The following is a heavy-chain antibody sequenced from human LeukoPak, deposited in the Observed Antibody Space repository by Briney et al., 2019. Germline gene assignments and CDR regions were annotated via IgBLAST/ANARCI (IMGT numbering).Heavy chain of an antibody. CDR3: ARGYYNILTGYYVDY. Sequence: SETLSLTCTVSGGSISNHYWSWIRQPPGKGLEWIGYFSNSGSTDYNPSLKSRVTISVDTSKNQFSLKLSSVTAADTAVYYCARGYYNILTGYYVDYWGQGTLVTVSS. D-gene: IGHD3-9*01. CDR2: FSNSGST. J-gene: IGHJ4*02. CDR1: GGSISNHY. V-gene: IGHV4-59*11.